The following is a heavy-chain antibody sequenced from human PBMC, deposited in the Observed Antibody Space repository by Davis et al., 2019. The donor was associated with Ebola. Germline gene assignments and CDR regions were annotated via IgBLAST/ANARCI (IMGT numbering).Heavy chain of an antibody. Sequence: AASVKVSCKASGGTFSSYAISWVRQAPGQGLEWMGGIIPIFGTANYAQKFQGRVTITADKSTSTAYMELSSLRSEDTAVYYCARSLPDAFDIWGQGTMVTVSS. CDR3: ARSLPDAFDI. J-gene: IGHJ3*02. CDR1: GGTFSSYA. V-gene: IGHV1-69*06. D-gene: IGHD3-16*01. CDR2: IIPIFGTA.